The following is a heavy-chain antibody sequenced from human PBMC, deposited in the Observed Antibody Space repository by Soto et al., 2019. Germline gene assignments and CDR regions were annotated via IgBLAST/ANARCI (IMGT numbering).Heavy chain of an antibody. CDR1: GFTFSSYS. V-gene: IGHV3-48*02. CDR2: ISSSSSTI. Sequence: EVQLVESGGGLVQPGGSLRLSCAASGFTFSSYSMNWVRQAPGKGLEWVSYISSSSSTIYYADSVKGRFTISRDNAKNSLSLQMNSQRDEDTAVYYCARDHDSSGWYDAFDIWGQGTMVTVSS. D-gene: IGHD6-19*01. CDR3: ARDHDSSGWYDAFDI. J-gene: IGHJ3*02.